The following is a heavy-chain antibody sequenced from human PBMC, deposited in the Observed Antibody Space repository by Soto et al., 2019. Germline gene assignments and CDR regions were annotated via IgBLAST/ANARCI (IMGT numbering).Heavy chain of an antibody. CDR2: ISGSGCST. CDR3: AKDQTPPSYYDFWSGYLVSDGMDV. J-gene: IGHJ6*02. V-gene: IGHV3-23*01. Sequence: PGGSLRLSCAASGLTFNTYAMSWVRQAPGKGLEWVSAISGSGCSTYYADSVKCLFTISRDNSKNTLYLQMNSLRAEDTAVYYCAKDQTPPSYYDFWSGYLVSDGMDVWGQGTTVTVSS. D-gene: IGHD3-3*01. CDR1: GLTFNTYA.